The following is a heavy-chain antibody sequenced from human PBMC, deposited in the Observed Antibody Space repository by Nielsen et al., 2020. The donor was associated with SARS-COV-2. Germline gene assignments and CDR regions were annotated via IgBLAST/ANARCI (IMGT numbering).Heavy chain of an antibody. J-gene: IGHJ6*02. V-gene: IGHV4-38-2*02. CDR3: ARADGFLWFGETHYGMDV. D-gene: IGHD3-10*01. CDR1: GSSINTDYY. Sequence: SETLSPTCTVSGSSINTDYYCGWIRQPPGKGLEWIGNIHHSGRTFYNPSLQSRVTMSIDTSENQFSLRLSSVTATDTAVYYCARADGFLWFGETHYGMDVWGQGTTVAVSS. CDR2: IHHSGRT.